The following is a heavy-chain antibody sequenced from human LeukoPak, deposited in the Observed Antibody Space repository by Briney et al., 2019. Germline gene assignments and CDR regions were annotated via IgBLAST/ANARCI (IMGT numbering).Heavy chain of an antibody. CDR2: IIPIFGTA. Sequence: ASAKVSCKASGGTFSSYAISWVRQAPGQGLEWMGGIIPIFGTANYAQKFQGRVTITADESTSTAYMELSSLRSEDTAVYYCARAAPDYYDSSGPSVGYFQHWGQGTLVTVSS. V-gene: IGHV1-69*13. D-gene: IGHD3-22*01. CDR1: GGTFSSYA. CDR3: ARAAPDYYDSSGPSVGYFQH. J-gene: IGHJ1*01.